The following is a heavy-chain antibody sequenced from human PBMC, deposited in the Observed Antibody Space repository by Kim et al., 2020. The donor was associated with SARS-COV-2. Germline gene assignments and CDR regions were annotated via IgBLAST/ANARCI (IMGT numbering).Heavy chain of an antibody. D-gene: IGHD6-13*01. J-gene: IGHJ1*01. CDR2: IYHSGST. CDR1: GAAISSSNW. CDR3: ARANSNWYYRSQYLQH. V-gene: IGHV4-4*02. Sequence: SETLSLTCAVSGAAISSSNWWTWVRQPPGKGLEWIGEIYHSGSTHYNPPLKSRVTISVAKSNNQFSLKLSSVTAADTAVYYCARANSNWYYRSQYLQHWG.